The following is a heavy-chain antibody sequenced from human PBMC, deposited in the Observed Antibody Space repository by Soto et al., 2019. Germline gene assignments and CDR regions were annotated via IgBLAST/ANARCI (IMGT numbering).Heavy chain of an antibody. Sequence: ASVKVSCKVSGYTLTELSMHWVRQAPGKGLEWMGGFDPEDGETIYAQKFQGRVTMTEDTSTDTAYMELSSLRSEDTAVYYCATDGYCSGGSCQLWNWFDPWGQGTLVTVSS. CDR2: FDPEDGET. CDR3: ATDGYCSGGSCQLWNWFDP. D-gene: IGHD2-15*01. J-gene: IGHJ5*02. CDR1: GYTLTELS. V-gene: IGHV1-24*01.